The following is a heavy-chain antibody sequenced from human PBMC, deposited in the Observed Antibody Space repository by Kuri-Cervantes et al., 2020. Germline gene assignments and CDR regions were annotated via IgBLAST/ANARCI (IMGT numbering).Heavy chain of an antibody. J-gene: IGHJ4*02. CDR3: TKDIGKWQWVGKDY. V-gene: IGHV3-20*04. D-gene: IGHD6-19*01. CDR1: GFTFDDYG. Sequence: GESLKISCAASGFTFDDYGMSWVRQAPGKGLEWGSGINWNGGHTGYVDAVKGRFTVSRDNAKNSLYLQMSSLRVEDTAFYYCTKDIGKWQWVGKDYWGQGALVTVSS. CDR2: INWNGGHT.